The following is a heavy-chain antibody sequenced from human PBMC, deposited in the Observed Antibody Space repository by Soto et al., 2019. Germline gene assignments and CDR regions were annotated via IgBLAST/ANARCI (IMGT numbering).Heavy chain of an antibody. CDR3: AKDFYDLLTGLDY. CDR1: GFTFSTYG. Sequence: QVQLVESGGGVVQPGRSLRLSCAASGFTFSTYGMHWVRQAPGKGLEWVALISYDGSNKHYADSVKGRFTISRDNSKNTLYLQMNSLGAEDTAVYYCAKDFYDLLTGLDYWGQGTLVTVSS. D-gene: IGHD3-9*01. J-gene: IGHJ4*02. V-gene: IGHV3-30*18. CDR2: ISYDGSNK.